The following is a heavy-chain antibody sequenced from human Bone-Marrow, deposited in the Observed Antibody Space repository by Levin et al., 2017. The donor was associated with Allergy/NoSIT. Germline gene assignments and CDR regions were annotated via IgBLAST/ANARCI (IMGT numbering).Heavy chain of an antibody. Sequence: GGSLRLSCAASGFDFASFPMHWVRQAPGSGLQWLAFISFDGTKTLYLDSVRGRFTISRDNSVNTIHLQMNSLRGDDTARYFCARGTPYGGHTFDFWGPGTLVTVSS. CDR2: ISFDGTKT. J-gene: IGHJ4*02. D-gene: IGHD4-23*01. CDR3: ARGTPYGGHTFDF. CDR1: GFDFASFP. V-gene: IGHV3-30*04.